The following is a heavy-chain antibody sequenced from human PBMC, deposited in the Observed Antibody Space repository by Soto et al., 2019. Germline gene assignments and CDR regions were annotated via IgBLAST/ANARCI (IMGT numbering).Heavy chain of an antibody. D-gene: IGHD4-4*01. CDR2: IKQDGSEK. CDR3: AREGNRRAPTSYNWFDP. Sequence: GGSLRLSCAASGFTFSSYWMSWVRQAPGKGLEWVANIKQDGSEKYYVDSVKGRFTISRDNAKNSLYLQMNSLRAEDTAVYYCAREGNRRAPTSYNWFDPWGQGTLVTVSS. V-gene: IGHV3-7*01. J-gene: IGHJ5*02. CDR1: GFTFSSYW.